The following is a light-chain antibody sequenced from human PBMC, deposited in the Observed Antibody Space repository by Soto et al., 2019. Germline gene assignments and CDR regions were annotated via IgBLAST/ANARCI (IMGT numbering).Light chain of an antibody. CDR2: GAS. J-gene: IGKJ2*01. CDR3: QQYGDSPYT. Sequence: EIVLTQSPGTLSLSPGERATLSCRASQSVGSYLAWYQQKPGQAPRLLIYGASSRATGIPGRISGSGSGTDFTPTISRLEPQDFAVYYWQQYGDSPYTFGQGTKLETK. V-gene: IGKV3-20*01. CDR1: QSVGSY.